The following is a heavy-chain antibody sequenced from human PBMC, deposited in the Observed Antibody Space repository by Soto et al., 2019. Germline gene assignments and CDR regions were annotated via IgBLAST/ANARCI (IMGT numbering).Heavy chain of an antibody. Sequence: QVQLVQSGAEVKKPGSSVKVSCKASGGTFSSYAISWVRQAPGQGLEWMGGIIPIFGTANYAQKFQGRVTITAAESTSTAYMGLSSLRSYDTAVYYCARDRLMITFGGVGDARWFAFDIWGQGTMVTVSS. V-gene: IGHV1-69*12. J-gene: IGHJ3*02. D-gene: IGHD3-16*01. CDR1: GGTFSSYA. CDR2: IIPIFGTA. CDR3: ARDRLMITFGGVGDARWFAFDI.